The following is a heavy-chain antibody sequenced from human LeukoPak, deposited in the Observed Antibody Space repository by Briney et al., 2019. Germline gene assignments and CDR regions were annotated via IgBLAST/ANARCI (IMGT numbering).Heavy chain of an antibody. Sequence: SGGSLRLSCAASGFTFSSYAMHWVRQAPGKGLEYVSAISSNGGSTYYANSVKGRFTISRDNSKNTLYLQMNSLRAEDTAVYYCARGPPEYYYGSGSQPSFDYWGQGTLVTVSS. V-gene: IGHV3-64*01. J-gene: IGHJ4*02. CDR3: ARGPPEYYYGSGSQPSFDY. CDR1: GFTFSSYA. D-gene: IGHD3-10*01. CDR2: ISSNGGST.